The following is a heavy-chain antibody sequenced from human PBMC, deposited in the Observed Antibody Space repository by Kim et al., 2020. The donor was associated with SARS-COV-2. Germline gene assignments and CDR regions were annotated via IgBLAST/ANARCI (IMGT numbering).Heavy chain of an antibody. J-gene: IGHJ3*02. V-gene: IGHV3-7*01. CDR2: IKQDGSEK. CDR3: ARTRGDSSGYSRRDAFDI. Sequence: GGSLRLSCAASGFTFSSYWMSWVRQAPGKGLEWVANIKQDGSEKYYVDSVKGRFTISRDNAKNSLYLQMNSLRAEDTGVYYCARTRGDSSGYSRRDAFDIWGQGTMVTVSS. CDR1: GFTFSSYW. D-gene: IGHD3-22*01.